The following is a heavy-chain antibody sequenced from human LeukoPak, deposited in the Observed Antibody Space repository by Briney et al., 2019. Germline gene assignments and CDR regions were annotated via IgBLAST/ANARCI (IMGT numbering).Heavy chain of an antibody. J-gene: IGHJ4*02. V-gene: IGHV4-4*02. CDR2: VSLSGLT. CDR1: GGSITSTNW. CDR3: SRENGAFSPFGY. Sequence: SGTLSLTCGVSGGSITSTNWWSWVRQPPGQGLEWVGEVSLSGLTNYNPSLSSRVIMALDTSKNHLSLHLTSVTAADTAVYYCSRENGAFSPFGYWGQGYLVTVLS. D-gene: IGHD2-8*01.